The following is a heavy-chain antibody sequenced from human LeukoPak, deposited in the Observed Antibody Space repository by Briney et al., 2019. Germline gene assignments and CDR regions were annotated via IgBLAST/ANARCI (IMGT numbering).Heavy chain of an antibody. V-gene: IGHV3-30*18. J-gene: IGHJ4*02. D-gene: IGHD3-22*01. Sequence: PGGSLRLSCAASGFTFSSYGMHWVRQAPGKGLEWVAVISYDGSNKYYADSVKGRFTIPRDNSKNTLYLQMNSLRAEDTAVYYCAKDRYDYYDSSGYLWYWGQGTLVTVSS. CDR2: ISYDGSNK. CDR1: GFTFSSYG. CDR3: AKDRYDYYDSSGYLWY.